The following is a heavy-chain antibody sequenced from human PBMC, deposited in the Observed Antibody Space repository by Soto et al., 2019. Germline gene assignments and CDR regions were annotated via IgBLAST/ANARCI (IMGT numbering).Heavy chain of an antibody. CDR1: GYSFTSYW. CDR2: IYPGDSDT. V-gene: IGHV5-51*01. D-gene: IGHD3-10*01. J-gene: IGHJ6*01. CDR3: ARLPYGSGCYPEDMYYYYVMYV. Sequence: LGESLKISCKGSGYSFTSYWIGWVRQMPGKGLEWMGIIYPGDSDTRYSPSFQGQVTISADKSISTAYLQWSSLKASDTAMYYCARLPYGSGCYPEDMYYYYVMYVCGQGSTVTGSS.